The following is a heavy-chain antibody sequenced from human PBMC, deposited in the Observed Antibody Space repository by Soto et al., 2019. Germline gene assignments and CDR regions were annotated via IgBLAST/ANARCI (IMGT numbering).Heavy chain of an antibody. V-gene: IGHV4-30-2*06. J-gene: IGHJ6*02. CDR3: ARAFYGVDL. CDR2: IYQSGSA. CDR1: GGSITSGGYS. Sequence: PPATLSLTCTVSGGSITSGGYSWSWIRQSPGQGLEWIGYIYQSGSAFYNPSLKTRATILVGRSKNQFSLNLTSVTAADAAVYYCARAFYGVDLWGQGTTVTVSS.